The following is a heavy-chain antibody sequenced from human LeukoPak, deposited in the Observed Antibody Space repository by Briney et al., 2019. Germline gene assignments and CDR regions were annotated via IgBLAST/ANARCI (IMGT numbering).Heavy chain of an antibody. Sequence: GGSLRLSCAASGFTFSSYAMSWVRQAPGKGLEWVSAISGSGGSTYYADSVKGRFTISRDNSKNTLYLQMNSLRAGDTAVYYCARDGSGPTYSNYRRYYYYYMDVWGKGTTVTVSS. CDR2: ISGSGGST. V-gene: IGHV3-23*01. D-gene: IGHD4-11*01. CDR3: ARDGSGPTYSNYRRYYYYYMDV. J-gene: IGHJ6*03. CDR1: GFTFSSYA.